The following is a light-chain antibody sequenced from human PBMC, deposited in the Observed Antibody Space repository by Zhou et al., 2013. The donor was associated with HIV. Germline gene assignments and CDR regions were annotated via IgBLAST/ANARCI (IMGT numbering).Light chain of an antibody. V-gene: IGKV3-15*01. CDR3: QQYDTWPS. Sequence: EIVLTQSPATLSLSPGERATVSCRASQTVSSNLAWYQQKPGQVPRLLIYGAATRATGVPARFSGSGSGREFTLTISGLQSEDFALYFCQQYDTWPSFGQGTKLQIK. J-gene: IGKJ2*01. CDR2: GAA. CDR1: QTVSSN.